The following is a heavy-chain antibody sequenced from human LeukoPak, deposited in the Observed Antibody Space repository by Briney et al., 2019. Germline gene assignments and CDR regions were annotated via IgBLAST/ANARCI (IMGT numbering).Heavy chain of an antibody. CDR3: ARAHLIAAPGYNWFDP. CDR2: INPNSGGT. J-gene: IGHJ5*02. D-gene: IGHD6-13*01. Sequence: SVKVSCKASGYTLTGLYMHWVRQAPGQPLEWMGWINPNSGGTNYAQKFQGRVTMTRDTSINTAYMELSSLRSDDTAVFYCARAHLIAAPGYNWFDPWGQGTLVTVSS. V-gene: IGHV1-2*02. CDR1: GYTLTGLY.